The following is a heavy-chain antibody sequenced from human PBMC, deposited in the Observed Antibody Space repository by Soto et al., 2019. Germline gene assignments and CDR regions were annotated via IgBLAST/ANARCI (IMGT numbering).Heavy chain of an antibody. V-gene: IGHV6-1*01. CDR2: TYYRSKWYN. Sequence: SQTLSLTCAISGDSVSSNSAAWNWIRQSPSRGLEWLGRTYYRSKWYNDYAVSVKSRITINPDTSKNQFSLQLNSVTPEDAAVYYCARTAGITMVRGVIKRRGFDYWGQGTLVTVSS. J-gene: IGHJ4*02. CDR1: GDSVSSNSAA. CDR3: ARTAGITMVRGVIKRRGFDY. D-gene: IGHD3-10*01.